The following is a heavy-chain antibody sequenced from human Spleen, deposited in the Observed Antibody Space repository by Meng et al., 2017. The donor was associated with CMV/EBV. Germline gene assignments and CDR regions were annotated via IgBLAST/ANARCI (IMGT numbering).Heavy chain of an antibody. CDR1: GFTFSSYG. CDR2: IRYDGSNK. CDR3: ARDHTGTTFWYFDI. V-gene: IGHV3-30*02. D-gene: IGHD1-7*01. J-gene: IGHJ2*01. Sequence: GESLKISCAASGFTFSSYGMHWVRQAPGKGLEWVAFIRYDGSNKYYADSVKGRFTISRDNSKNTLYLQMNSLRAEDTAVYYCARDHTGTTFWYFDIWGRGTLVTVSS.